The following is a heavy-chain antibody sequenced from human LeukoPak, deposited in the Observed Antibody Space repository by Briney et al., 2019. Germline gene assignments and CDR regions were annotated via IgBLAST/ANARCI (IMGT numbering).Heavy chain of an antibody. Sequence: KSSETLSLTCAVYGGSFSGYYWSWIRQPPGKGLEWIGEINHSGSANYNPSLKSRVTISVDTSKTQFSLKLSSVTAADTAVHYCAIYGVDAFDIWGQGTMVTVSS. D-gene: IGHD4-17*01. J-gene: IGHJ3*02. CDR3: AIYGVDAFDI. CDR2: INHSGSA. V-gene: IGHV4-34*01. CDR1: GGSFSGYY.